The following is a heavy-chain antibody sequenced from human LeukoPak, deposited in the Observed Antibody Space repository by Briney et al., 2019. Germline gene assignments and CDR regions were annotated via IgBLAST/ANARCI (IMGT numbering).Heavy chain of an antibody. D-gene: IGHD6-19*01. CDR1: GYTFTGYY. CDR2: INPNSGDT. CDR3: ARGRWLVPVDY. V-gene: IGHV1-2*02. J-gene: IGHJ4*02. Sequence: ASVKVSCKASGYTFTGYYMHWVRQAPGQGLEWMGWINPNSGDTNYAQQFQGRVTMTRDTSISIAYMELSRLKSDDTALYYCARGRWLVPVDYWGQGTLVTVSS.